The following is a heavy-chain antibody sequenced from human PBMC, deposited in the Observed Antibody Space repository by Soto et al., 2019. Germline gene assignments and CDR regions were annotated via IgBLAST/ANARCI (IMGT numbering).Heavy chain of an antibody. CDR2: IIPRFGTT. J-gene: IGHJ2*01. V-gene: IGHV1-69*01. CDR3: AAGGSTGIDYADNNPSWYVDL. Sequence: QVQLVQSGAEVKKPGSSVKVSCKASGGTFSSYAFSWVRQAPGQGLEWMGGIIPRFGTTNYAQKFQGRVTITADESTSTDYMELSSMRSEDTAVYYCAAGGSTGIDYADNNPSWYVDLWGRGTPATASS. CDR1: GGTFSSYA. D-gene: IGHD4-17*01.